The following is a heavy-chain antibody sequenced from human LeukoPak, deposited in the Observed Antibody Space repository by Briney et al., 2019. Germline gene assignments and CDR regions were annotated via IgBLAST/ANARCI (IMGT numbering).Heavy chain of an antibody. CDR3: ARASRCRGGSCYPGTYYGMDV. J-gene: IGHJ6*04. CDR2: INHSGST. CDR1: GGSFSGYY. V-gene: IGHV4-34*01. Sequence: PSETLSLTCAVYGGSFSGYYWSWIRQPPGKGLEWIGEINHSGSTNYNPSLKSRVTISVDTSKNQFSLKLSSVTAADTAVYYCARASRCRGGSCYPGTYYGMDVWGKGTTVTVSS. D-gene: IGHD2-15*01.